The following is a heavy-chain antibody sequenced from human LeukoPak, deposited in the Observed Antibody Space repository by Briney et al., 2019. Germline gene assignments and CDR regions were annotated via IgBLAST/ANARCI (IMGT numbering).Heavy chain of an antibody. CDR2: ISYDGSNK. CDR3: ARVSQVISNYDY. CDR1: GFTFSSYA. Sequence: GGSLRLSCVASGFTFSSYAMHWVRQAPGKGLEWVAVISYDGSNKYYADSVKGRFTISRDNSKNTLYLQMNSLRAEDTAVYYCARVSQVISNYDYWGQGTLVTVSS. J-gene: IGHJ4*02. D-gene: IGHD4-11*01. V-gene: IGHV3-30-3*01.